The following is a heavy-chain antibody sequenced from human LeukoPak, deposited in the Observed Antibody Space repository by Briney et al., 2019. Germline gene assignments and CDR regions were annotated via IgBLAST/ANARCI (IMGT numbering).Heavy chain of an antibody. Sequence: SETLSLTCTVSGGSISSGGYYWSWIRQHPGKGLEWIGYIYCSGSTYYNPSLKSRVTISVDTSKNQFSLKLSSVTAADTAVYYCARELGLAIDYWGQGTLVTVSS. CDR3: ARELGLAIDY. V-gene: IGHV4-31*03. J-gene: IGHJ4*02. CDR2: IYCSGST. CDR1: GGSISSGGYY. D-gene: IGHD3/OR15-3a*01.